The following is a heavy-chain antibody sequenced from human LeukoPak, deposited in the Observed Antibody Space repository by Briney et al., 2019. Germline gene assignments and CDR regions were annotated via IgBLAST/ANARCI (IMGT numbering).Heavy chain of an antibody. J-gene: IGHJ3*02. CDR3: ARDWYSSGWSSGSGAFDI. D-gene: IGHD6-19*01. CDR1: GGSVSSGSYY. V-gene: IGHV4-61*01. CDR2: IYYSGST. Sequence: SETPSLTCTVSGGSVSSGSYYWSWIRQPPGKGLEWIGYIYYSGSTNYNPSLRSRVTISVDTSKNQFSLKLSSVTAADTAVYYCARDWYSSGWSSGSGAFDIWGQGTMVTVSS.